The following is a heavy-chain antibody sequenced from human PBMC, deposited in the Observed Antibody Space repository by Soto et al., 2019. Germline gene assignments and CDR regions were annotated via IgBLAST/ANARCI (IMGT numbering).Heavy chain of an antibody. D-gene: IGHD5-12*01. V-gene: IGHV1-2*04. Sequence: QVQLVQSGAEVKKPGASVKVSCKASGYTFTGYYMHWVRQAPGQGLEWMGWINPNSGGTNYAQKFQGWVTMTRDTSPSTAYMELSRLRSDDTAVYYCARTRGYSGYALGAAFDIWGQGTMVTVSS. J-gene: IGHJ3*02. CDR2: INPNSGGT. CDR3: ARTRGYSGYALGAAFDI. CDR1: GYTFTGYY.